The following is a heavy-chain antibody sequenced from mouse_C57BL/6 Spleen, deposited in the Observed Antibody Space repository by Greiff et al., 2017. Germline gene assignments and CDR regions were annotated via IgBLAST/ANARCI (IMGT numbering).Heavy chain of an antibody. J-gene: IGHJ4*01. CDR3: ARYFTTVNYYAMDY. CDR2: IYPGDGDT. CDR1: GYAFSSYW. V-gene: IGHV1-80*01. D-gene: IGHD1-1*01. Sequence: VQLQESGAELVKPGASVKISCKASGYAFSSYWMNWVKQRPGKGLEWIGQIYPGDGDTNYNGKFKGKATLTADKSSSTAYMQLSSLTSEDSAVYFCARYFTTVNYYAMDYWGQGTSVTVSS.